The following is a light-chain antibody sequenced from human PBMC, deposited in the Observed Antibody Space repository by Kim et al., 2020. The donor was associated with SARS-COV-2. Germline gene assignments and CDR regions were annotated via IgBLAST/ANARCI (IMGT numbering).Light chain of an antibody. Sequence: QSALTQPASVSGSPGHSITISCTGTSSDVGAYDYVSWYQHHPGTAPKVMIYHVTKRPSGVSNRFSGSKSGNTASLTISGLQSEDEADYYCASFTTTFVWVFGGGTQLTVL. J-gene: IGLJ3*02. CDR1: SSDVGAYDY. CDR3: ASFTTTFVWV. CDR2: HVT. V-gene: IGLV2-14*03.